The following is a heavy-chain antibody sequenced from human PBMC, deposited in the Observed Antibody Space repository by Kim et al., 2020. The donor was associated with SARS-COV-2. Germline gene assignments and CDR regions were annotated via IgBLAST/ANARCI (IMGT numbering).Heavy chain of an antibody. D-gene: IGHD6-13*01. CDR3: ASAYVNWGQQLVNEGDAFDI. CDR2: INHSGST. V-gene: IGHV4-34*01. Sequence: SETLSLTCAVYGGSFSGYYWSWIRQPPGKGLEWIGEINHSGSTNYNPSLKSRVTISVDTSKNQFSLKLSSVTAADTAVYYCASAYVNWGQQLVNEGDAFDIWGQGTMVTVSS. CDR1: GGSFSGYY. J-gene: IGHJ3*02.